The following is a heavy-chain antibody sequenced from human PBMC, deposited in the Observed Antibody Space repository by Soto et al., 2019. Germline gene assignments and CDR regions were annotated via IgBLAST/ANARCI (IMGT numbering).Heavy chain of an antibody. V-gene: IGHV4-59*12. CDR2: IYYSGST. CDR1: GVSISSYY. CDR3: AREAVGYSGYVIDY. D-gene: IGHD5-12*01. Sequence: SETLSLTCPVSGVSISSYYWSWIRQPPGKGLEWIGYIYYSGSTNYNPSLKSRVTISVDKSKNQFSLKLGSVTAADTAVYYCAREAVGYSGYVIDYWGQGTLVTVSS. J-gene: IGHJ4*02.